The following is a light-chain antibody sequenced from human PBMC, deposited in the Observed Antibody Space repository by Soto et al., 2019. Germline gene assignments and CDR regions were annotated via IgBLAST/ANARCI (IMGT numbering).Light chain of an antibody. CDR3: QQYGSAPST. V-gene: IGKV3-20*01. CDR1: QSVNNRY. CDR2: GAS. Sequence: EIAVTQSPGTLSLSPGERATLSCRASQSVNNRYLAGYQLKPGQAPRLLIYGASSRATGIPDRFSGSGSGTDFTLTISRLEPEDFAVYYCQQYGSAPSTFGRGTKLEIK. J-gene: IGKJ2*01.